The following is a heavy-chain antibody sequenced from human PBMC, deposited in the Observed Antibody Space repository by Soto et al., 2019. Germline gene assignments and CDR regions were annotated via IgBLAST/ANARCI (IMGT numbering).Heavy chain of an antibody. CDR3: ARESYSSSWYGYYYYGMDV. V-gene: IGHV1-69*13. J-gene: IGHJ6*02. CDR2: IIPIFGTA. D-gene: IGHD6-13*01. Sequence: GASVKVSCKASGCTFSSYAISWVRQAPGQGLEWMGGIIPIFGTANYAQKFQGRVTITADESTSTAYMELSSLRSEDTAVYYCARESYSSSWYGYYYYGMDVWGQGTTVTVSS. CDR1: GCTFSSYA.